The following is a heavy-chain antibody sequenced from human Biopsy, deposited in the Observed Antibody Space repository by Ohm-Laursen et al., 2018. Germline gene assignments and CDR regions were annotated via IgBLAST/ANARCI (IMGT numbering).Heavy chain of an antibody. J-gene: IGHJ4*02. V-gene: IGHV4-61*01. Sequence: GTLSLTCTVSGDSLTSGPENWSWIRQSPGQGLEYIGFIYSGGNTNYSPSLKNRVTMSVDTSKNQFYLKLYSVTAADTAVYYCARGRRTSGWPYFANWGQGTLVIVSS. CDR1: GDSLTSGPEN. D-gene: IGHD6-19*01. CDR2: IYSGGNT. CDR3: ARGRRTSGWPYFAN.